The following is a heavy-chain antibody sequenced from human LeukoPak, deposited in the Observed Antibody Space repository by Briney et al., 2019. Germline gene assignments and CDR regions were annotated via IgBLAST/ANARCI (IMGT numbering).Heavy chain of an antibody. J-gene: IGHJ5*02. CDR1: GYSFSNYW. CDR2: MYPGDSDT. CDR3: ARLGRTYYDSRHWGS. D-gene: IGHD3-3*01. V-gene: IGHV5-51*01. Sequence: PGESLKISCKGSGYSFSNYWIGWVRQMPGKGLEWMGLMYPGDSDTRYSPSFQGQVTISADKSISTTYLQWSSLKASDTAMYYCARLGRTYYDSRHWGSWGQGTLVTVSS.